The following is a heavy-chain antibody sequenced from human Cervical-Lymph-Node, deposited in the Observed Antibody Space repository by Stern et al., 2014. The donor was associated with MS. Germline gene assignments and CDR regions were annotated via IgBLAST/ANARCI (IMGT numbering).Heavy chain of an antibody. CDR1: GGSISSGGYY. CDR2: IYYSGST. D-gene: IGHD3-22*01. V-gene: IGHV4-31*01. J-gene: IGHJ4*02. Sequence: QVQLQESGPGLVKPSQTLSLTCTVSGGSISSGGYYWSWIRQHPGKGLEWIGYIYYSGSTYYNPSLKSLVTISVDTSKNHFSLKLSSVTAADTAVYYCARGVRSGYYYFDYWGQGTLVTVSS. CDR3: ARGVRSGYYYFDY.